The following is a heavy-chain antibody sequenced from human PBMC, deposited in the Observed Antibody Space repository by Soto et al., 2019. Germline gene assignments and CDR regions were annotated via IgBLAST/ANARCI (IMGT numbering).Heavy chain of an antibody. Sequence: KTSETLSLTCTVSGGSISSGGYYWSWIRQHPGKGLEWIGYIYYSGSTYYNPSLKSRVTISVDTSKNQFSLKLSSVTAADTAVYYCARALIAAAGPFDYWGQGTLVTVSS. J-gene: IGHJ4*02. V-gene: IGHV4-31*03. D-gene: IGHD6-13*01. CDR3: ARALIAAAGPFDY. CDR2: IYYSGST. CDR1: GGSISSGGYY.